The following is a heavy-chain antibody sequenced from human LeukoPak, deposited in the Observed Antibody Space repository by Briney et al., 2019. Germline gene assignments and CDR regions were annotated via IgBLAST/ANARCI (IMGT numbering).Heavy chain of an antibody. CDR3: ARDNLVWKGPLFDY. Sequence: GGSLRLSCAASGFTFSSYEMNWVRQAPGKGLEWLSYISSSGSAIYYADSVKGRFMISRDNAKNSLYLQMNSLRAEDTAVYYCARDNLVWKGPLFDYWGQGTLVTVSS. V-gene: IGHV3-48*03. CDR2: ISSSGSAI. D-gene: IGHD3-16*01. J-gene: IGHJ4*02. CDR1: GFTFSSYE.